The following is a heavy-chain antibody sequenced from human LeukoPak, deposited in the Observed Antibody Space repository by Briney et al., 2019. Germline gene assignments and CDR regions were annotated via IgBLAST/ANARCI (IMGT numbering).Heavy chain of an antibody. J-gene: IGHJ4*02. CDR2: IYHSGST. CDR3: ARQSEYPFDY. CDR1: AYSISSGYY. V-gene: IGHV4-38-2*01. D-gene: IGHD2/OR15-2a*01. Sequence: SETLSLTCAVSAYSISSGYYWGWIRQHPGKGLEWIASIYHSGSTYYNPSLKSRVTISVDTSKNQFSLKLSSVTAADTAVYYCARQSEYPFDYWGQGTLVTVSS.